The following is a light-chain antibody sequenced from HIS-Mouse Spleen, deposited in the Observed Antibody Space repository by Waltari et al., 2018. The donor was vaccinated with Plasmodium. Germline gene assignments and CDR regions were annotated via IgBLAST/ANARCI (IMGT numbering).Light chain of an antibody. CDR2: DVS. J-gene: IGLJ2*01. Sequence: QSALTQPRSVSGSPGQSVTISCTGTSSDVGGYNYVSWYQQHPGKAPNLMIYDVSKRPSGVPDRFSGSKSGNTASLTVSGLQAEDEADYYCSSYAGSNNLVFGGGTKLTVL. CDR3: SSYAGSNNLV. CDR1: SSDVGGYNY. V-gene: IGLV2-11*01.